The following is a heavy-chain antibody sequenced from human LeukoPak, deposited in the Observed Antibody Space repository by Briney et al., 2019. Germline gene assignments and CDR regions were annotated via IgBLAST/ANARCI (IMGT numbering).Heavy chain of an antibody. J-gene: IGHJ3*02. V-gene: IGHV3-20*01. CDR2: INWNSGRT. CDR1: GFTFDDYG. D-gene: IGHD4-17*01. Sequence: PGGSLRLSCVASGFTFDDYGMSWVRHAPGKGLEWVYSINWNSGRTAYADSVKGRFTISRDNAKNSLYLQVSSLRGEDTALYHCAKVTTYGFDAFDIWGRGTMVTVSS. CDR3: AKVTTYGFDAFDI.